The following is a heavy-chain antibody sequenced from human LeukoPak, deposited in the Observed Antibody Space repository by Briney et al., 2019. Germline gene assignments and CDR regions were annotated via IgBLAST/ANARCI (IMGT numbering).Heavy chain of an antibody. CDR3: ARDKPYGDYVFFRSRRNWFDP. CDR1: GGSISSSSYY. V-gene: IGHV4-39*07. CDR2: IYYSGST. Sequence: KSSETLSLTCTVSGGSISSSSYYWGWIRQPPGKGLEWIGSIYYSGSTYYSPSLKSRVTISVDTSKNQFSLKLSSVTAADTAVYYCARDKPYGDYVFFRSRRNWFDPWGQGTLVTVSS. D-gene: IGHD4-17*01. J-gene: IGHJ5*02.